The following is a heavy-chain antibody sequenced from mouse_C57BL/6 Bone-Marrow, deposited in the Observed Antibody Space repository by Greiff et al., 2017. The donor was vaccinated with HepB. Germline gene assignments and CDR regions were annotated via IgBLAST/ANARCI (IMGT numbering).Heavy chain of an antibody. CDR1: GYTFTSYW. CDR2: IHPNSGST. J-gene: IGHJ4*01. V-gene: IGHV1-64*01. Sequence: QVQLQQSGAELVKPGASVKLSCKASGYTFTSYWMHWVKQRPGQGLEWIGMIHPNSGSTNYNEKFKSKATLTVDKSSSTAYMQHSSLTSEDSAVYYCARERWLQAMDYWGQGTSVTVSS. D-gene: IGHD2-3*01. CDR3: ARERWLQAMDY.